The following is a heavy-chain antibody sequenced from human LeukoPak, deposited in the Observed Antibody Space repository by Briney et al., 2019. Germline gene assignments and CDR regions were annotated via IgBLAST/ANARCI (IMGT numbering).Heavy chain of an antibody. CDR2: INPNSGGT. CDR3: AEGYCSSTSCPTRGGYYGMDV. V-gene: IGHV1-2*02. D-gene: IGHD2-2*01. Sequence: ASVKVSCKASGYTFTGYYMHWVRQAPGQGLEWMGWINPNSGGTNYAQKFQGRVTMTRDTSISTAYMELSRLRSDDTAVYYCAEGYCSSTSCPTRGGYYGMDVWGQGTTVTVSS. CDR1: GYTFTGYY. J-gene: IGHJ6*02.